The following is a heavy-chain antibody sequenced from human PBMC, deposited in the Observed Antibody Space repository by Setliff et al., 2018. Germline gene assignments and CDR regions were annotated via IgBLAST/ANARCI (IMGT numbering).Heavy chain of an antibody. D-gene: IGHD2-2*01. CDR1: GYSFTTYW. Sequence: PGESLKISCKGSGYSFTTYWIAWVRQMPGKGLEWMGIIYPRDSDVRYSPSFQGQVTISADKSINTAYVQWSSLKASDTAMYYCAGGRPAAKLDSWGQGTLVTVSS. J-gene: IGHJ4*02. V-gene: IGHV5-51*01. CDR2: IYPRDSDV. CDR3: AGGRPAAKLDS.